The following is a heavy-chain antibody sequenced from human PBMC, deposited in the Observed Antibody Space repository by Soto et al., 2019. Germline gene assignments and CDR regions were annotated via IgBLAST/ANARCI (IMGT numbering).Heavy chain of an antibody. D-gene: IGHD3-10*01. CDR3: ARDGILWFGEDGYGMDV. CDR1: GFTFRSYG. J-gene: IGHJ6*02. CDR2: IWYDGSNK. V-gene: IGHV3-33*01. Sequence: QVQLVESGGGVVQPGRSLRLSCAASGFTFRSYGMHWVRQAPGKGLEWVAVIWYDGSNKYYADSVKGRFTISRDNSKNTLDLQRNSLRAEDTAVYYCARDGILWFGEDGYGMDVWGQGTTVTVSS.